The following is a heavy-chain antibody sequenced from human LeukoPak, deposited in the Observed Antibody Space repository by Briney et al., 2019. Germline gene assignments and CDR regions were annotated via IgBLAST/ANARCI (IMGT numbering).Heavy chain of an antibody. CDR2: IYYSGST. D-gene: IGHD2-2*01. CDR1: SGSISSGDYY. CDR3: ARVTVVPSEGAIDY. V-gene: IGHV4-30-4*01. J-gene: IGHJ4*02. Sequence: SQTLSLTCTVSSGSISSGDYYCSWIRQPPGKGLEWIGYIYYSGSTYYNPSLKSRVTISVDTSKNQFSLKLSSVTAADTAVYYCARVTVVPSEGAIDYWGQGTLVTVSS.